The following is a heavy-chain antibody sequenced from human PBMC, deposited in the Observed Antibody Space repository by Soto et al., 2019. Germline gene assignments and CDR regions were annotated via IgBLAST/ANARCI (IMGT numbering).Heavy chain of an antibody. J-gene: IGHJ6*03. CDR1: GFTFSSYG. CDR3: AKDSGFGPPTRYYYYYMDV. D-gene: IGHD3-10*01. V-gene: IGHV3-30*18. Sequence: GGSLRLSCAASGFTFSSYGMHWVRQAPGKGLEWVAVISYDGSNKYYADSVKGRFTISRDNSKNTLYLQMNSLRAEDTAVYYCAKDSGFGPPTRYYYYYMDVWGKGTTVTVSS. CDR2: ISYDGSNK.